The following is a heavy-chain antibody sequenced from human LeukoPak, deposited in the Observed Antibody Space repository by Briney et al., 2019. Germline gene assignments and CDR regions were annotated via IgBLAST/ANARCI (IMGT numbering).Heavy chain of an antibody. CDR3: AKDVRGSTSWYGLDY. Sequence: GGSLRLSCEGSQFTFTAYAMHWVRQAPGKGLEWVSLISWDGGSTYYAGSVKGRFTVSRDNSKNSLYLQMNSLRPEDTALYYCAKDVRGSTSWYGLDYWGQGTLVTVSS. J-gene: IGHJ4*02. CDR2: ISWDGGST. D-gene: IGHD6-13*01. CDR1: QFTFTAYA. V-gene: IGHV3-43D*03.